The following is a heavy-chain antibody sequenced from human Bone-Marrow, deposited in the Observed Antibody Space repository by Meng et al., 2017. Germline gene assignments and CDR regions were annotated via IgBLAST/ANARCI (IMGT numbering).Heavy chain of an antibody. CDR1: GYTFTSYD. D-gene: IGHD2-2*01. V-gene: IGHV1-8*03. Sequence: ASVKVSCKASGYTFTSYDINWVRQATGQGLEWMGWMNPNSGNTGYAQKFQGRVTITRNTSISTAYMELSRLRSDDTAVYYCARTRRSGGVVPAAMDYWGQGTLVTVSS. CDR2: MNPNSGNT. J-gene: IGHJ4*02. CDR3: ARTRRSGGVVPAAMDY.